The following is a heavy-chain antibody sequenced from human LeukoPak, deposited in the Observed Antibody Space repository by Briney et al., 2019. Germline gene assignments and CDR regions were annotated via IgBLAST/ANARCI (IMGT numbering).Heavy chain of an antibody. V-gene: IGHV4-39*01. CDR2: IYSSGST. Sequence: PSETLSLTCAVSGASVSGSNYYWGWIRQPPGKGLEWIGNIYSSGSTYYNASLQSRVTISIDTSKNQFSLRLNSVTAADTAMYYRAKSGGYGLIDYWGQGTRVTVSS. J-gene: IGHJ4*02. CDR1: GASVSGSNYY. D-gene: IGHD1-26*01. CDR3: AKSGGYGLIDY.